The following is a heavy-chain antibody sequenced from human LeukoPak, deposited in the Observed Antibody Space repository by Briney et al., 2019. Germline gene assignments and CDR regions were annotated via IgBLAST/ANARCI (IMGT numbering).Heavy chain of an antibody. CDR1: EFIFSSYA. CDR2: ISGNGGYT. D-gene: IGHD2-15*01. CDR3: AKDRTMGYCSGGRCAYFDY. Sequence: HTGGSLRLSCAASEFIFSSYAMSWVRQAPGKGLEWVSGISGNGGYTYYADSVKGRFTISRDNSKNTLYLQMNSLRAEDTAVYYCAKDRTMGYCSGGRCAYFDYWGQGTLVTVSS. V-gene: IGHV3-23*01. J-gene: IGHJ4*02.